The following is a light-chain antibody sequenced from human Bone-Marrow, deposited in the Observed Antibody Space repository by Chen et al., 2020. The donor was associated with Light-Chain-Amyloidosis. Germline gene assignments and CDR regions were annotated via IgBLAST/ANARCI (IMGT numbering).Light chain of an antibody. V-gene: IGKV2D-29*01. Sequence: IVMTQTPLSLSVTPGQSASISCKSSQSLVHRDGKTYFYWYMQKSGQPPQLLIYEVSNLFSGVSDRFTGSGSGTDFTLNISRVETEDVGVYYCMQSLQLPLTFGGGTKVEIK. J-gene: IGKJ4*01. CDR3: MQSLQLPLT. CDR1: QSLVHRDGKTY. CDR2: EVS.